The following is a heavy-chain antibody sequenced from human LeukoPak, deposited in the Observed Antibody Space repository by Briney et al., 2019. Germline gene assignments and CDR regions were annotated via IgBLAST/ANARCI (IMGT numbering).Heavy chain of an antibody. D-gene: IGHD6-19*01. V-gene: IGHV3-49*04. Sequence: GGSLRLSCAASGFTFSSYSMSWVRQAPGKGLEWVGFIRSKAYGGTTEYAASVEGRFTISRDDSKSIAYLQMNSLKTEDTAVYYCTRDTLTYSSGWYRNWGQGTLVTVSS. CDR1: GFTFSSYS. CDR3: TRDTLTYSSGWYRN. CDR2: IRSKAYGGTT. J-gene: IGHJ4*02.